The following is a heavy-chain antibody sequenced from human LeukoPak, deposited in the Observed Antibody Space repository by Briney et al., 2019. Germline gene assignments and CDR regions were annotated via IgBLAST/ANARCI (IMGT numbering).Heavy chain of an antibody. CDR3: ARAPYDFWSGYFH. CDR1: GGSISSYY. D-gene: IGHD3-3*01. Sequence: SETLSLTCTVSGGSISSYYWSWIRQPPGKGLEWIGYIYYSGSTNYNPSLKSRVTISVDTPKNQFSLKLSSVTAADTAVYYCARAPYDFWSGYFHWGQGTLVTVSS. V-gene: IGHV4-59*01. CDR2: IYYSGST. J-gene: IGHJ4*02.